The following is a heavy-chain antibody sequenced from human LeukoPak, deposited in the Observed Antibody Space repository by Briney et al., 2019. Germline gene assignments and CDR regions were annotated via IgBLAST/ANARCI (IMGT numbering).Heavy chain of an antibody. J-gene: IGHJ5*02. V-gene: IGHV4-39*01. CDR1: GDSISSTNYY. CDR2: IYQSGTTYEST. D-gene: IGHD3-10*01. Sequence: SETLSLTCSVSGDSISSTNYYWGWIRQPPGEGLEWIGSIYQSGTTYESTYYNPSLRSRVSLSVDTSKNQFSLKLTSVTAADTAVYYCARGLFRRQIYGSGSYYKGYNWFDPWGQGTLVTVSS. CDR3: ARGLFRRQIYGSGSYYKGYNWFDP.